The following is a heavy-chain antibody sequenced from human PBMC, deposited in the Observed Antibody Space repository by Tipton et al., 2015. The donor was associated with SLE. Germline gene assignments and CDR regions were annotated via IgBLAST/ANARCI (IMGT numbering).Heavy chain of an antibody. CDR3: TRDPSYYDFWSGPYYFDY. CDR2: IRSKAYGGTT. J-gene: IGHJ4*02. D-gene: IGHD3-3*01. V-gene: IGHV3-49*04. Sequence: SLRLSCAASGFTVSSNYMSWVRQAPGKGLEWLGFIRSKAYGGTTEYAASVKGRFTISRDDSKSIAYLQMNSLKTEDTAVYYCTRDPSYYDFWSGPYYFDYWGQGTLVTVSS. CDR1: GFTVSSNY.